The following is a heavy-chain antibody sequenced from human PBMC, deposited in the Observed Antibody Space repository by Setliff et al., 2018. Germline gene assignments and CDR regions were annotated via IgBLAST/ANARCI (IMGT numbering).Heavy chain of an antibody. J-gene: IGHJ4*02. Sequence: SETLSLTCAVSGYSISSGYYWGWIRQPPGKGLEWIGNIYHSGSTNYNPSLKSRVTISVDTSKNQFSLKLSSVTAADTAVYYCARGGYSYGLGGFPLDYWGQGTLVTVSS. CDR2: IYHSGST. CDR3: ARGGYSYGLGGFPLDY. V-gene: IGHV4-38-2*01. D-gene: IGHD5-18*01. CDR1: GYSISSGYY.